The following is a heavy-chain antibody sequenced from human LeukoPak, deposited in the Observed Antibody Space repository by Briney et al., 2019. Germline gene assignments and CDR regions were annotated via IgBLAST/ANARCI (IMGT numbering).Heavy chain of an antibody. CDR2: VASDGSQT. D-gene: IGHD3-10*01. V-gene: IGHV3-30-3*01. CDR3: ARERQDTIIHSGAFDI. CDR1: GFTLGTYI. Sequence: PGGSLRLSCGVSGFTLGTYIMHWVRQAPGKGLQWVAAVASDGSQTFYIESVRGRFTISRDNSKNTLYLQMNTLRAEDTAVYFCARERQDTIIHSGAFDIWGQGTMVTVSS. J-gene: IGHJ3*02.